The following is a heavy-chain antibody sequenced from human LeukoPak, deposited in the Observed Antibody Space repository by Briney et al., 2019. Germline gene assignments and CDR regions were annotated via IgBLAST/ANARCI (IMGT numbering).Heavy chain of an antibody. CDR3: ADYYASGSYPP. V-gene: IGHV3-15*07. Sequence: GGSLRLSCAASGFSFSNAWMNWVRQAPGKGLEWVGRTLSKTSGGTTDYATPVKGRFTISRDDSKNMLYLHMNSLQIEDTAVYYCADYYASGSYPPWGQGTLVTVSS. J-gene: IGHJ5*02. D-gene: IGHD3-10*01. CDR2: TLSKTSGGTT. CDR1: GFSFSNAW.